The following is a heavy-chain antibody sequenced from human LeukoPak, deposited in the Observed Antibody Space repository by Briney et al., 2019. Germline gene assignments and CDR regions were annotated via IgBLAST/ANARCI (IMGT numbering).Heavy chain of an antibody. D-gene: IGHD5-12*01. CDR3: ARSTYSGYDYFSGYYYYYYMDV. V-gene: IGHV1-18*01. CDR2: ISAYNGNT. CDR1: GYTFTSYG. Sequence: GASVKVSCKASGYTFTSYGISWVRQAPGQGLEWMGWISAYNGNTNYAQKLQGRVTMTTDTSTSTAYMELRSLRSDDTAVYYCARSTYSGYDYFSGYYYYYYMDVWGKGTTVTISS. J-gene: IGHJ6*03.